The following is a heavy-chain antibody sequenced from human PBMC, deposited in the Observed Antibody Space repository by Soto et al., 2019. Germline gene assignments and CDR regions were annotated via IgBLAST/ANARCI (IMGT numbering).Heavy chain of an antibody. D-gene: IGHD3-22*01. V-gene: IGHV1-46*01. Sequence: ASVKVSCKASGYSFSRYYIHWVRQAPGQGLEWMGIIKPSGGFTTYAQKFRGRVTMTRDTPTSTVYMELSSLRSEDTAVYYCARGDSSGSYYFDYWGQGTLVTVSS. CDR1: GYSFSRYY. CDR3: ARGDSSGSYYFDY. CDR2: IKPSGGFT. J-gene: IGHJ4*02.